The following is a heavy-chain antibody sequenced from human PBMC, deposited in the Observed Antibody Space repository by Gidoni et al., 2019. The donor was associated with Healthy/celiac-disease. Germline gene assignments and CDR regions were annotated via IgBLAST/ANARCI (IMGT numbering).Heavy chain of an antibody. V-gene: IGHV3-30*18. D-gene: IGHD6-13*01. J-gene: IGHJ1*01. CDR3: AKAAAGIGVLYSEYFQH. CDR1: GFTFSSSG. CDR2: ISYDGSHK. Sequence: QVQLVESGGGVVQPGRSLSLSCAASGFTFSSSGMHWVRQAPGKGLEWVAIISYDGSHKYYADSVKGRFTISRDNSKNTLYLQMNSLRAEDTAAYYCAKAAAGIGVLYSEYFQHWGQGTLVTVSS.